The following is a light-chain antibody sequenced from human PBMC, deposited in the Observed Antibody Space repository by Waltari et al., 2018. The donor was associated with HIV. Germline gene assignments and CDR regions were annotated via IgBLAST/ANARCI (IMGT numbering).Light chain of an antibody. CDR3: ATWDASLRGVV. J-gene: IGLJ2*01. V-gene: IGLV1-51*01. CDR2: DNN. CDR1: LSNIGNNY. Sequence: QSVLTQSPSVSAAPGQMVTITCSGSLSNIGNNYVSWYQHFPGAAPKLLIYDNNRRPSGIPDRFSASNSGTSVTLGITGLQTGDEADYYCATWDASLRGVVFGGGTKLTVL.